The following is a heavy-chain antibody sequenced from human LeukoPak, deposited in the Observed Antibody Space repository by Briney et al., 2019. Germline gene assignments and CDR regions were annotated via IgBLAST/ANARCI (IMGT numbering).Heavy chain of an antibody. D-gene: IGHD2/OR15-2a*01. CDR3: ATVPPQLLVYYYYYMDV. Sequence: GGSLRLSCAASGFTFSDYYMSWIRQAPGKGLEWVSYISSSGSTIYYADSVKGRFTISRDNAKNSLYLQMNSLRAEDTAVYYCATVPPQLLVYYYYYMDVWGKGTTVTVSS. V-gene: IGHV3-11*04. J-gene: IGHJ6*03. CDR2: ISSSGSTI. CDR1: GFTFSDYY.